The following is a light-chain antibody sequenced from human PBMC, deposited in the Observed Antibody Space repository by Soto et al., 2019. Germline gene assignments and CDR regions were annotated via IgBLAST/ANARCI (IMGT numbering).Light chain of an antibody. Sequence: EIVLTQSPATLSLSPGERATLSCWASQSVSSYLAWYQQKPGLAPRLLIYDASNRATGIPARFSGSGSGTEFTLTISSLQSEDFAVYYCQQYNNWPPWTFGQGTKVDIK. CDR2: DAS. J-gene: IGKJ1*01. CDR3: QQYNNWPPWT. V-gene: IGKV3-11*01. CDR1: QSVSSY.